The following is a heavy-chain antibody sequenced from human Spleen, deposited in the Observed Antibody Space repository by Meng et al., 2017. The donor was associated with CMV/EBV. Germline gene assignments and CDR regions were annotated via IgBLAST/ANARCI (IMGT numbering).Heavy chain of an antibody. J-gene: IGHJ4*02. CDR2: IYPGDSDT. V-gene: IGHV5-51*01. CDR1: GYRFTNYW. D-gene: IGHD5-24*01. Sequence: KVSCKASGYRFTNYWIGWVRQMPGKGLEWMGIIYPGDSDTRYSPSFQGQVTISADKSITTAYLQWSSLKASDTAMYYCAKLNRQMAAHYWGQGTLVTVSS. CDR3: AKLNRQMAAHY.